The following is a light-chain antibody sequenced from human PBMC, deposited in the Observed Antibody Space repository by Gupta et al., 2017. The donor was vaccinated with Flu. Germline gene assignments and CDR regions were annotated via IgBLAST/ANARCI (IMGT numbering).Light chain of an antibody. CDR1: QSISSY. J-gene: IGKJ3*01. CDR2: AAS. V-gene: IGKV1-39*01. Sequence: DIQMTQSPSSLSASVGDSVTITCRASQSISSYLNWYQQKLGEAPKLLVYAASSLQSGVPSRFSGSGSETDFTLTIRSLQREDFATYYCQQSFSIPYGFGRGTKVEIK. CDR3: QQSFSIPYG.